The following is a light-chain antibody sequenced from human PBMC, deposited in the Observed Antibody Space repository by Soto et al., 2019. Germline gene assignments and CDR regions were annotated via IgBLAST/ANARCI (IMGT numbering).Light chain of an antibody. CDR3: QHYGSSPWT. CDR1: QTVSGSY. Sequence: EIVLTQSPGTLSLSPGERATLSCRASQTVSGSYLAWFQQKPGQAPRLLIYDASTRAAGVPDRFSGSGSGTDFSLTINRLEPEDFAVYYCQHYGSSPWTFGQGTKVEIK. V-gene: IGKV3-20*01. J-gene: IGKJ1*01. CDR2: DAS.